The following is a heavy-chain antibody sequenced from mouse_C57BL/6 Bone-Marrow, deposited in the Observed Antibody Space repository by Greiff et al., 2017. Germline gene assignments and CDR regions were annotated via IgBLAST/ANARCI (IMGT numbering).Heavy chain of an antibody. CDR3: AREAVDGYYPLNYFDY. V-gene: IGHV1-69*01. Sequence: QVQLQQSGAELVMPGASVKLSCKASGYTFTSYWMHWVQQRPGQGLEWIGEIDPSDSYTNYNHTFKGKSTLTVDKSSNTAYMQLISLTSEDAAVYYCAREAVDGYYPLNYFDYWGQGTTLTVSS. CDR1: GYTFTSYW. J-gene: IGHJ2*01. D-gene: IGHD2-3*01. CDR2: IDPSDSYT.